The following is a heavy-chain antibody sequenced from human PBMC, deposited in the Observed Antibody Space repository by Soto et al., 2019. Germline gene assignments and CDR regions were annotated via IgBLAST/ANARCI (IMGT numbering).Heavy chain of an antibody. J-gene: IGHJ5*02. CDR3: AGYIVVAGIALGFDP. CDR1: GGSISSYF. D-gene: IGHD6-19*01. Sequence: QVQLQESGPGLVKPSETLSLTCTVYGGSISSYFWNWIRQPPGKGLEWIGHIHNSGNTKQNPSLKSRLTIPVDTSKNQSSLKLTSVTAADTAVYYCAGYIVVAGIALGFDPWGQGTLVTVSS. V-gene: IGHV4-59*12. CDR2: IHNSGNT.